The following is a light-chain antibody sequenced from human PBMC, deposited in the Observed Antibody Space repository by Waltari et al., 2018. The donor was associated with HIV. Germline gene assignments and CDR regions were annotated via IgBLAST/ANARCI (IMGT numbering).Light chain of an antibody. CDR3: QQRSKWPWT. CDR2: DAS. CDR1: QSFSTY. J-gene: IGKJ1*01. Sequence: EIVLTQSPATLSLSPGERATLSCRASQSFSTYLAWYQQKPGQAPRLLIYDASNRATGIPARFSGSGSGTDFTLTISSLEPEDFALYYCQQRSKWPWTFGQGTKVEIK. V-gene: IGKV3-11*01.